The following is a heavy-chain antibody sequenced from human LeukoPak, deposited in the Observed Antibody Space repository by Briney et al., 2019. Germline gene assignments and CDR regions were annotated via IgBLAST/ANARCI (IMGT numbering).Heavy chain of an antibody. V-gene: IGHV3-9*01. CDR1: GFTFDDYA. D-gene: IGHD1-26*01. J-gene: IGHJ6*02. Sequence: PGRSLRLSCAAPGFTFDDYAMHWVRQAPGKGLEWVSGISWNSGGIGYADSVKGRFTISRDNAKNSLYLQMNSLRAEDTALYYCAKDIGKGGPGGYYYGMDVWGQGTTVTVSS. CDR2: ISWNSGGI. CDR3: AKDIGKGGPGGYYYGMDV.